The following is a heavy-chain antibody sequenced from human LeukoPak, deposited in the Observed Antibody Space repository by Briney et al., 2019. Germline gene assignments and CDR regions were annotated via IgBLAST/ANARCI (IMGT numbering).Heavy chain of an antibody. J-gene: IGHJ4*02. CDR2: ISGSGDST. Sequence: PGGSLRLSCAASGFPFSSYAVSWVRQAPGKGLEWVSAISGSGDSTYYADSVKGRFTISRDNSKNTLYLQMNSLRAEDMAVYFCAKLDYYDTHWGQGTLVTVSS. D-gene: IGHD3-22*01. V-gene: IGHV3-23*01. CDR3: AKLDYYDTH. CDR1: GFPFSSYA.